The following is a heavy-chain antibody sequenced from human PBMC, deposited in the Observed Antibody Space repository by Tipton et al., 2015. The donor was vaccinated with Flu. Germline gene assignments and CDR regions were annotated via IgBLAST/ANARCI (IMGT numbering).Heavy chain of an antibody. D-gene: IGHD1-26*01. V-gene: IGHV4-30-4*01. Sequence: TLSLTCTVSGGSFKSGDYYWSWIRQSPGEGLEWIGYIYYSGSTHYNPSLKSRLTISEEASKNQFSLQLRSVTAADTAVYYCARSRERGRYYFDYWGQGTLVTVSS. CDR2: IYYSGST. J-gene: IGHJ4*02. CDR3: ARSRERGRYYFDY. CDR1: GGSFKSGDYY.